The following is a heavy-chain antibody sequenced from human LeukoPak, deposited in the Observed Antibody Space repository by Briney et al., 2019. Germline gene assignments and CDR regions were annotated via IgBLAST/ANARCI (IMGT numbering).Heavy chain of an antibody. V-gene: IGHV1-2*02. D-gene: IGHD3-10*01. Sequence: ASVKVSCKASGYTFPDSYMHWVRQAPGQGLEWMGWTNPNSGGTDYAQKFQGRVTLTRDTSISTAYMELSSLRSEDTAVYYCARGYRRITMVRGVSPINWFDPWGQGTLVTVSS. J-gene: IGHJ5*02. CDR1: GYTFPDSY. CDR2: TNPNSGGT. CDR3: ARGYRRITMVRGVSPINWFDP.